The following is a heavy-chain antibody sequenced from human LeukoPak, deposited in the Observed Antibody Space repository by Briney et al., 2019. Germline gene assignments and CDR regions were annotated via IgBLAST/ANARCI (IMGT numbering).Heavy chain of an antibody. CDR3: ARDSCSSTSCYDY. J-gene: IGHJ4*02. Sequence: GGSLRLSCAASGFTFVNAWMNWVRQAPGKGLEWVSSISSSSSYIYYADSVKGRFTISRDNAKNSLYLQMNSLRAEDTAVYYCARDSCSSTSCYDYWGQGTLVTVSS. V-gene: IGHV3-21*01. D-gene: IGHD2-2*01. CDR1: GFTFVNAW. CDR2: ISSSSSYI.